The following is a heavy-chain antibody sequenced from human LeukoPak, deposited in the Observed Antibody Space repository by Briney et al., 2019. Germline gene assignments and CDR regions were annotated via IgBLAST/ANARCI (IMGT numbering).Heavy chain of an antibody. CDR2: IFYSGST. J-gene: IGHJ6*03. CDR3: TRGSIAYYYMDV. V-gene: IGHV4-39*07. D-gene: IGHD3-22*01. Sequence: PSETLSLTCTVSGGSISTSSYYWGWVRQPPGKGLEWIGNIFYSGSTYYSPSLKSRVTISVDTSKNQFSLKLSSVTAADTAVYYCTRGSIAYYYMDVWGKGTTVTTSS. CDR1: GGSISTSSYY.